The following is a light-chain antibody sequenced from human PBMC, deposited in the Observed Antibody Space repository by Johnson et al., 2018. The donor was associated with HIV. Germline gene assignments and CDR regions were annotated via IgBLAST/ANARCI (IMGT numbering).Light chain of an antibody. V-gene: IGLV1-51*02. J-gene: IGLJ1*01. CDR1: SSNIVKNY. CDR2: ENK. Sequence: SVLTQPPSVSVAPGQMVSISCSGSSSNIVKNYVSWYQQFPGTAPKLLIHENKKRPSGIPDRFSGSKSGTSATLDITGLQTGDEADYYCGTWDSSLSALYVVGTGTKVTVL. CDR3: GTWDSSLSALYV.